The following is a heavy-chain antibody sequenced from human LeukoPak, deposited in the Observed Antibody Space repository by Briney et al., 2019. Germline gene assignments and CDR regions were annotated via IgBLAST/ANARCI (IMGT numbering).Heavy chain of an antibody. D-gene: IGHD6-19*01. V-gene: IGHV3-30*18. CDR1: GFTLSSYG. CDR3: AKRLAGASGWYSLDY. CDR2: ISYDANKK. J-gene: IGHJ4*02. Sequence: PGGSLRLSCAASGFTLSSYGMHWVRQAPGKGLEWVAVISYDANKKYYVDSVKGRFTISRDDSNNTLYLQMNSLRAEDTAVYYCAKRLAGASGWYSLDYWAREPWSPSPQ.